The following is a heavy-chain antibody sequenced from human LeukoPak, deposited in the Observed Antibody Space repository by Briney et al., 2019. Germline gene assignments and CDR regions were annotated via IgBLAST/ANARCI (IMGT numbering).Heavy chain of an antibody. CDR1: GFTFSSYG. V-gene: IGHV3-30*18. J-gene: IGHJ4*02. Sequence: GGSLRLSCAASGFTFSSYGMHWVRQAPGKGLEWVAVISYDGSNKYYADSVKGRFTISRDNSKNTLYLQMNSLRAEDTAMYYCAKDHFDYWGQGTLVTVSS. CDR2: ISYDGSNK. CDR3: AKDHFDY.